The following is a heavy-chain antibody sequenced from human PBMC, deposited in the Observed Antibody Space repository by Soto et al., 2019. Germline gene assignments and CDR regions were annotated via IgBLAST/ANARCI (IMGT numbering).Heavy chain of an antibody. CDR2: IYYSGST. D-gene: IGHD2-2*01. J-gene: IGHJ6*03. Sequence: SETLSLTCTVSGGSISSGGYYWSWIRQHPGKGLEWIGYIYYSGSTYYNKSLKSRVTISVDTSKNQFSLKQSSVTAADTAVYYCARVFGCSSTSCYTAPKYYYYYMDVWGKGTTVTVAS. CDR3: ARVFGCSSTSCYTAPKYYYYYMDV. CDR1: GGSISSGGYY. V-gene: IGHV4-31*03.